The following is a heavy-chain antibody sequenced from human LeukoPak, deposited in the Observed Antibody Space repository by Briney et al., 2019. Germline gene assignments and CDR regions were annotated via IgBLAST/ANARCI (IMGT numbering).Heavy chain of an antibody. J-gene: IGHJ4*02. CDR3: ARDPNYYDSENP. Sequence: NPSETLSLTCTVSGGSISSSSYYWGWIRQPPGKGLEWIGSIYYSGSTNYNPSPKSRVTISVDTSKNQFSLKLSSVTAADTAVYYCARDPNYYDSENPWGQGTLVTVSS. CDR2: IYYSGST. D-gene: IGHD3-22*01. V-gene: IGHV4-39*07. CDR1: GGSISSSSYY.